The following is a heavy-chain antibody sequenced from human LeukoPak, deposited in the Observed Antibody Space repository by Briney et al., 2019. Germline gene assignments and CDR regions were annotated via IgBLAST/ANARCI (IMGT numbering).Heavy chain of an antibody. J-gene: IGHJ4*02. V-gene: IGHV1-3*01. CDR2: INAGNGNT. D-gene: IGHD6-6*01. CDR1: GYTFTSYA. CDR3: ARSPLYSSSSPYYFDY. Sequence: ASVKVSCKASGYTFTSYAMHWVRQAPGQRLEWMGWINAGNGNTKYSRKFQGRVTITRDTSASTAYMELSSLRSEDTAVYYCARSPLYSSSSPYYFDYWGQGTLVTVSS.